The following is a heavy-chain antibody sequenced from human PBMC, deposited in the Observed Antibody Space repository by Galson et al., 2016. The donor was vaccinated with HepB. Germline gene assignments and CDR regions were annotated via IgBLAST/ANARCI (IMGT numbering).Heavy chain of an antibody. CDR3: TKPTKWELIRLDY. D-gene: IGHD1-26*01. CDR1: GLTFSNTW. V-gene: IGHV3-15*01. Sequence: SLRLSCAVSGLTFSNTWMSWVRQAPGKGLEWVGLIKTQADGGTADYAAPVKGRFTISRDEQINTLYLEMHSLKAEDTAVYYCTKPTKWELIRLDYWGQGSLVTVSS. CDR2: IKTQADGGTA. J-gene: IGHJ4*02.